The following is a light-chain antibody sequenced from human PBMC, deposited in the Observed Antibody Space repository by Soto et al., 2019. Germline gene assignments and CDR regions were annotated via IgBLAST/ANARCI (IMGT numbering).Light chain of an antibody. V-gene: IGLV2-14*01. Sequence: QSALTQPASVSGSPGQSITISCTGTSSDVGGYNYVSWYQQHPGKAPKLMIYDVSNRPSGVSNRFSGSKSGNTASLTISGLQAEDEGDYHCSSYTSSSPVVFGGGTKLTVL. CDR2: DVS. J-gene: IGLJ2*01. CDR1: SSDVGGYNY. CDR3: SSYTSSSPVV.